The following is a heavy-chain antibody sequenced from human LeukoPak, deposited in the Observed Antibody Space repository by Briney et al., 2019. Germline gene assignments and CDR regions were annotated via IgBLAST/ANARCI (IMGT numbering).Heavy chain of an antibody. Sequence: GESLKISFKSPGYSFIRYWIGWVRQMPGKGLEWMGIIYPTDSDTRYSPSFQGQVTISADKSINTAYLQSSSLKASDTAMYYCARPRASDWEQMTPYYFYYWGQGTLVTVSS. CDR3: ARPRASDWEQMTPYYFYY. CDR2: IYPTDSDT. V-gene: IGHV5-51*01. D-gene: IGHD6-19*01. J-gene: IGHJ4*02. CDR1: GYSFIRYW.